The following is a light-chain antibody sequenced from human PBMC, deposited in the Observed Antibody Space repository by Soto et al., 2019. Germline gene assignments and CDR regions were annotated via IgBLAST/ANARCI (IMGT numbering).Light chain of an antibody. CDR1: QSVSSNY. Sequence: EIVLTQSPGTLSLSPGERATLSCRASQSVSSNYLAWYKQKPGQAPRLLIYDASSRATGIPDRFSGSGSGTDFTLTISRLEPEDFAVYYCQRYGSSPLTFGGGTKVAIK. J-gene: IGKJ4*01. CDR2: DAS. CDR3: QRYGSSPLT. V-gene: IGKV3-20*01.